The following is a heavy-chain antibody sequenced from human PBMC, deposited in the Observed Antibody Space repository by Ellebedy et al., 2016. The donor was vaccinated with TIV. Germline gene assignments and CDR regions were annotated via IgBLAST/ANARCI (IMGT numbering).Heavy chain of an antibody. V-gene: IGHV3-23*01. D-gene: IGHD5-18*01. CDR1: GFTFSSYV. Sequence: GESLKISCAASGFTFSSYVMNWVRQAPGKGLEWVSAISGSGGSTFYADSVKGRFTISRDNSKNTLYLQMNSLGAEDTAVYYCAKDYRPYVYTPMVPAYWGQGTLVTVSS. J-gene: IGHJ4*02. CDR3: AKDYRPYVYTPMVPAY. CDR2: ISGSGGST.